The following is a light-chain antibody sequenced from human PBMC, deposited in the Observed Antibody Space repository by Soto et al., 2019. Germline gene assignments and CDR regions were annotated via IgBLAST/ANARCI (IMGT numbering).Light chain of an antibody. V-gene: IGKV1-5*03. J-gene: IGKJ4*01. Sequence: DIQMTQSPSTLSACVGDRVTITCRASQSISTWLAWYQQKAGKAPKLLIYKASSLEGGVPSRFSGSGSGTEFNITISSLQPDDFATYYCQQYNTYPLTFGGGTTVDIK. CDR3: QQYNTYPLT. CDR2: KAS. CDR1: QSISTW.